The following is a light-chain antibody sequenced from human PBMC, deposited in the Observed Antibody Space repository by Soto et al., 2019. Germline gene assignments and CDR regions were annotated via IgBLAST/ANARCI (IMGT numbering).Light chain of an antibody. J-gene: IGKJ3*01. CDR1: QSVSNY. CDR2: DVT. Sequence: EIVLTQSPATLSLSPGERATLPCRASQSVSNYLAWYQQKPGQAPRLLIYDVTNRATGIPARFSGSGSGTDFTLTISSLEPEDFAVYYCQSLFTFGPGTKVDIK. V-gene: IGKV3-11*01. CDR3: QSLFT.